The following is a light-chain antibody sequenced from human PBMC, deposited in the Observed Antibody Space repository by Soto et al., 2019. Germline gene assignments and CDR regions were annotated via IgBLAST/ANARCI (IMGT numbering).Light chain of an antibody. V-gene: IGKV1-27*01. CDR1: QGIRDY. CDR2: GAS. CDR3: QAFNSAPRP. Sequence: PMTQSPSSLSASLGDRVTITCRARQGIRDYVAWYQQKPGKVPKLLIYGASPLQSGVPSRFSGSGSGTDFTLTISSLQPEDLGKYYCQAFNSAPRPFGQGTKVEIK. J-gene: IGKJ1*01.